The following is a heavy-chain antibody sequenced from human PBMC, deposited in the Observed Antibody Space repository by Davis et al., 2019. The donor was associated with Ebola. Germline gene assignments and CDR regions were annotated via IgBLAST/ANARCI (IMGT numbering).Heavy chain of an antibody. CDR1: GYTFTSYG. J-gene: IGHJ4*02. D-gene: IGHD1-26*01. CDR2: MNPNSGNT. V-gene: IGHV1-8*02. Sequence: AASVKVSCKASGYTFTSYGISWVRQAPGQGLEWMGWMNPNSGNTGFAQKFQGRVTMTRNISITTAYLELSSLGSEDTAVYYCARRVGARSGFGNWGQGTLVTVSS. CDR3: ARRVGARSGFGN.